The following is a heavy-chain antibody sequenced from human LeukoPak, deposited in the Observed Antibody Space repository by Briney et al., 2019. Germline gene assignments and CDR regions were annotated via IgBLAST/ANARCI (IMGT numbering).Heavy chain of an antibody. J-gene: IGHJ6*03. CDR3: ARAAPYCSSTSCPKPYYYYYMDV. CDR2: IYYSGST. Sequence: PSETLSLTCTVSGGSISSYYWSWIRQPPGKGLEWIGYIYYSGSTNYNPSLKSRVTISVDTSKNQFSLKLSSVTAADTAVYYCARAAPYCSSTSCPKPYYYYYMDVWGKGTTVTVSS. CDR1: GGSISSYY. V-gene: IGHV4-59*01. D-gene: IGHD2-2*01.